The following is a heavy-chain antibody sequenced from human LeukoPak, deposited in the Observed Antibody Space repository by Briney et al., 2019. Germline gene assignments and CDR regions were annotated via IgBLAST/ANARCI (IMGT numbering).Heavy chain of an antibody. CDR3: ARENVVVVAATDYYYYGMDV. CDR1: GYTFTSYG. D-gene: IGHD2-15*01. Sequence: GASVKVSCKASGYTFTSYGISWVRQAPGQGLEWMGWISAYNGNTNYAQKLQGRVTMTTDTSTSTAYMELSSLRSEDTAVYYCARENVVVVAATDYYYYGMDVWGQGTTVTVSS. V-gene: IGHV1-18*01. CDR2: ISAYNGNT. J-gene: IGHJ6*02.